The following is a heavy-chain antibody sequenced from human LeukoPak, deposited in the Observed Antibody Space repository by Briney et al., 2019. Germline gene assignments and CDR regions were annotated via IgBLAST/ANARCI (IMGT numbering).Heavy chain of an antibody. CDR3: AREVGANYYYYMDV. Sequence: PSETLSLTCTVSGGSISSYYWSWIRQPPGKGLEWIGYIYYSGSTNYNPSPKSRVTISVDTSKNQFSLKLSSVTAADTAVYYCAREVGANYYYYMDVWGKGTTVTVSS. J-gene: IGHJ6*03. V-gene: IGHV4-59*01. CDR1: GGSISSYY. CDR2: IYYSGST. D-gene: IGHD1-26*01.